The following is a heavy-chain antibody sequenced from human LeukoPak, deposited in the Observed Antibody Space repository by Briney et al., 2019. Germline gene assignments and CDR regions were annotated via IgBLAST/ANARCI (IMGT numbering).Heavy chain of an antibody. CDR3: AEDQGPYGDPADDAFDI. V-gene: IGHV3-30*18. Sequence: GRSLRLSCAASGFTFSSYGMHWVRQAPGKGLEWVAVISYDGSNKYYADSVKGRFTISRDNSKNTLYLQMNSLRAEDTAVYYCAEDQGPYGDPADDAFDIWGQGTMVTVSS. J-gene: IGHJ3*02. CDR2: ISYDGSNK. CDR1: GFTFSSYG. D-gene: IGHD4-17*01.